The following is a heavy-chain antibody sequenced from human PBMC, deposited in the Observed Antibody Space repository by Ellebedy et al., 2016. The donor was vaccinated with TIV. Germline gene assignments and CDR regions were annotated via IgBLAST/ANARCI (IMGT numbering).Heavy chain of an antibody. CDR2: VKPNSGGT. CDR1: GYTFTRYY. V-gene: IGHV1-2*02. Sequence: ASVKVSCKASGYTFTRYYMHWVRQAPGQGLEWMGWVKPNSGGTNFAQKFQGRVTITRDTSASTAYMELSSLRSEDTAVYYCVRDWGYFDYWGQGTLVTVSS. J-gene: IGHJ4*02. D-gene: IGHD7-27*01. CDR3: VRDWGYFDY.